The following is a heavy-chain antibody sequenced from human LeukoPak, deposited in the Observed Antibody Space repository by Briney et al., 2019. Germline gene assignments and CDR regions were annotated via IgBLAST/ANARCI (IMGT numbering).Heavy chain of an antibody. Sequence: ASVKVSCKASGYTFTSYGISWVRQAPGQGLEWMGWISAYNGNTNYAQKLQGRVTMTTDTSTSTAYMELRSLGSDDTAVYYCARAGVIAVAGTLAGRRNWFDPWGQGTLVTVSS. J-gene: IGHJ5*02. CDR1: GYTFTSYG. D-gene: IGHD6-19*01. CDR2: ISAYNGNT. V-gene: IGHV1-18*01. CDR3: ARAGVIAVAGTLAGRRNWFDP.